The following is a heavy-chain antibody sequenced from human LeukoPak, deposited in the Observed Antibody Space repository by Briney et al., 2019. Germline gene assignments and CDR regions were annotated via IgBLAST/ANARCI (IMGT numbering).Heavy chain of an antibody. CDR1: GGSISSYY. V-gene: IGHV4-59*08. D-gene: IGHD3-3*01. J-gene: IGHJ6*03. CDR2: IYYSGST. CDR3: ARQARDFWSGYYPRARYMDV. Sequence: PSETLSLTCTVSGGSISSYYWNWIRQPPGRGLEWIGCIYYSGSTNYNPSLKSRVTISVDTSKNQFSLKLSSVTAADTAVYYCARQARDFWSGYYPRARYMDVWGKGTTVAVSS.